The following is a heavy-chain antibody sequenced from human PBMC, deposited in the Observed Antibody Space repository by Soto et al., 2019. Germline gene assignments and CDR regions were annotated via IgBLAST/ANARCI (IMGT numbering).Heavy chain of an antibody. V-gene: IGHV3-23*01. CDR2: ITGSGDAS. D-gene: IGHD6-19*01. Sequence: GGSLRLSCAASGFSFSRYAMSWVRQAPGQGLEWVAAITGSGDASNYADPVQGRFIISRDNSNNTLSLQMNGLRVDDTAIYYCAKKGYGSRWDNYFYYAMDVWGQGTTVTVSS. CDR3: AKKGYGSRWDNYFYYAMDV. CDR1: GFSFSRYA. J-gene: IGHJ6*02.